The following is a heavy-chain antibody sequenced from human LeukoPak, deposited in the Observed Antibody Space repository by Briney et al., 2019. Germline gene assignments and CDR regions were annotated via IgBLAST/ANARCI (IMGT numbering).Heavy chain of an antibody. CDR3: ARDPGSGWYDPYAFDI. V-gene: IGHV3-48*01. CDR1: GFTVSSKY. CDR2: ISSSSSTI. D-gene: IGHD6-19*01. Sequence: GGSLRLSCAASGFTVSSKYMSWVRQAPGKGLEWVSYISSSSSTIYYADSVKGRFTISRDNAKNSLYLQMNSLRAEDTAVYYCARDPGSGWYDPYAFDIWGQGTMVTVSS. J-gene: IGHJ3*02.